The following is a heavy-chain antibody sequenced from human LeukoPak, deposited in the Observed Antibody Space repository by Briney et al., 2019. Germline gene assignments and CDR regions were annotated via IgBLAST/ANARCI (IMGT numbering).Heavy chain of an antibody. CDR3: AKYDYGDYHLGY. J-gene: IGHJ4*02. CDR1: GFTFSSYG. Sequence: GGSLRLSCAASGFTFSSYGMHWVRQAPGKGLEWVAVISYDGSNKYYADSVKGRFTISRDNSKNTLYLQMNSLRAEDTAVYYCAKYDYGDYHLGYWDQGTLVTVSS. V-gene: IGHV3-30*18. CDR2: ISYDGSNK. D-gene: IGHD4-17*01.